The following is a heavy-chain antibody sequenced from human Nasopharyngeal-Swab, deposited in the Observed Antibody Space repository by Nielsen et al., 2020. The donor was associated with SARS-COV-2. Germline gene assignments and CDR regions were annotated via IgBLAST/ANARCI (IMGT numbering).Heavy chain of an antibody. Sequence: GESLKISYAASGFTFSSYGMHWVRQAPGKGLEWVAVIWYDGSNKYYADSVKGRFTISRDNSKNTLYLQMNSLRAEDTAVYYCARDIPIGSSSGSPRDAFDIWGQGTMVTVSS. D-gene: IGHD3-22*01. J-gene: IGHJ3*02. CDR2: IWYDGSNK. CDR3: ARDIPIGSSSGSPRDAFDI. CDR1: GFTFSSYG. V-gene: IGHV3-33*08.